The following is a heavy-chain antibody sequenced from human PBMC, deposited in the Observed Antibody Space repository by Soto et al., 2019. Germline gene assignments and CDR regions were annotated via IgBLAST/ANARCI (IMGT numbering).Heavy chain of an antibody. CDR2: IYHSGST. CDR1: GGSISSSNW. V-gene: IGHV4-4*02. J-gene: IGHJ4*02. D-gene: IGHD6-13*01. Sequence: SETLSLTCAVSGGSISSSNWWSWVRQPPGKGLEWIGEIYHSGSTNYNPSLKSRVTISVDKSKNQSSLKLSSVTAADTAVYYCARMGIAAAGTLNAFDYWGQGTLVTVSS. CDR3: ARMGIAAAGTLNAFDY.